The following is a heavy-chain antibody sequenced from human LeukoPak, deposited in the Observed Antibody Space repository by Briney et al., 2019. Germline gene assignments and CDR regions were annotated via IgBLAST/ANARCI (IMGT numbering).Heavy chain of an antibody. J-gene: IGHJ4*02. D-gene: IGHD3-16*01. Sequence: RGSLRLSCAASGFTFSRYWMHWVRQAPGKGLVWVSRISTAGSTTDYADSVKGRFTISRDNAKDTLYLQMNSLRAEDTAVYFCARPPENTYTYTLDYWSQGTLVTVSS. V-gene: IGHV3-74*01. CDR2: ISTAGSTT. CDR1: GFTFSRYW. CDR3: ARPPENTYTYTLDY.